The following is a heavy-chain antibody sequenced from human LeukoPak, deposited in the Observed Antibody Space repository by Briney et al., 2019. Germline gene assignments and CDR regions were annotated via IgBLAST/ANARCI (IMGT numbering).Heavy chain of an antibody. CDR1: GCTFSNYA. CDR3: AKDLDGDPLDYFDY. CDR2: ISGSGGST. J-gene: IGHJ4*02. V-gene: IGHV3-23*01. Sequence: GGSLRLSCAAYGCTFSNYAMSWVRQAPGKGLGWVSAISGSGGSTYYADSVKGRFTISRDNSKNTLFLQMNSLRAEDTAVYYCAKDLDGDPLDYFDYWGQGTLVTVSS. D-gene: IGHD4-17*01.